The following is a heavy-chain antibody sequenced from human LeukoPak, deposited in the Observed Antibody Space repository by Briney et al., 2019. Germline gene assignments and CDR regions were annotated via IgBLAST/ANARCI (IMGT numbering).Heavy chain of an antibody. CDR3: AKDTDFAPGYYDSSGYSFDY. CDR2: ISYDGSNK. J-gene: IGHJ4*02. CDR1: GFTFSSYG. D-gene: IGHD3-22*01. Sequence: GRSLRLSCAASGFTFSSYGMHWVRQAPGEGLEWVAVISYDGSNKYYADSVKGRFTISRDNSKNTLYLQMNSLRAEDTAVYYCAKDTDFAPGYYDSSGYSFDYWGQGTLVTVSS. V-gene: IGHV3-30*18.